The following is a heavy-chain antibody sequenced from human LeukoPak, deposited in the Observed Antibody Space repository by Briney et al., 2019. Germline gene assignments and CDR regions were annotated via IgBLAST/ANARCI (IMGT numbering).Heavy chain of an antibody. CDR3: ARNPRGLFSMILTEFDY. V-gene: IGHV4-34*01. J-gene: IGHJ4*02. CDR2: INHSGST. CDR1: GGSFSGYY. D-gene: IGHD1-14*01. Sequence: SETLSLTCAVYGGSFSGYYWSWIRQTPGKGLEWIGEINHSGSTNYNPSLKSRVTISVDTSKNQFSLKLSSVTAADTAVYYCARNPRGLFSMILTEFDYWGQGTLVTVSS.